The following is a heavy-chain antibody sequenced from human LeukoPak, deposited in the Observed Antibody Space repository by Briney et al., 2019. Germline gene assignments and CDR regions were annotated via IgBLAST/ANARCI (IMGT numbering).Heavy chain of an antibody. Sequence: GGSLRLSCAASGFTFSSSAMSWVRQVPGKGLEWVSGISASGGSTSYADSVRGRFTISRDNSKNTLYLQMNSLRAEDTAVYYCAKGTPTKTSYFDYWGQGTLVTVSS. V-gene: IGHV3-23*01. CDR2: ISASGGST. CDR3: AKGTPTKTSYFDY. CDR1: GFTFSSSA. J-gene: IGHJ4*02. D-gene: IGHD1-1*01.